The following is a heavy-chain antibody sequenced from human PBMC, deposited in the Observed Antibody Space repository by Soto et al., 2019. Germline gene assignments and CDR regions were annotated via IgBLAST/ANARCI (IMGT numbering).Heavy chain of an antibody. J-gene: IGHJ6*02. V-gene: IGHV1-24*01. CDR1: GHTLSELT. CDR3: ATQGYNWNDESYDYYFGMDV. Sequence: QVHLEQSGAHVKKPGASLKVPCKVSGHTLSELTMHWVRQAPGKGLEWMGSLDPGGGEPLYAQKFRGRLTMTADTSTDTVYMELSSLRSEDTAVYYCATQGYNWNDESYDYYFGMDVWGQGTTVTVSS. CDR2: LDPGGGEP. D-gene: IGHD1-1*01.